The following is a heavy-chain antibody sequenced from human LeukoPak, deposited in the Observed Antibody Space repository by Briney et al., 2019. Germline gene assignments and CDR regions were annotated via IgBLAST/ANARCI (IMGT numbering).Heavy chain of an antibody. CDR1: GYNFTSYG. D-gene: IGHD4-17*01. J-gene: IGHJ6*03. CDR2: ISAYNGYT. Sequence: ASVKVSCKASGYNFTSYGISWVRQAPGQGLEWMGWISAYNGYTNYAQKLQGRVTMTTDTSTNTAYMDLRSLRSDDTAVYYCARDGPDYGDADYYYYMDVWGKGTTVTISS. CDR3: ARDGPDYGDADYYYYMDV. V-gene: IGHV1-18*01.